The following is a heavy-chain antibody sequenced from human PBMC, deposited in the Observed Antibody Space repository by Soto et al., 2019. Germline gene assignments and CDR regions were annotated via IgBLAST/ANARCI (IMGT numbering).Heavy chain of an antibody. Sequence: QVQLVQSGAEVKKPGASVKVSCKASGYTFTSYVISWVRQAPGQGLEWMGWISAYNGNTNYAQKLQGRVTRTTDTSTSNAYMELRSLRSVDTVVYSCARPGGSMGELPSAFDYWGQGTLVTVSS. V-gene: IGHV1-18*01. CDR3: ARPGGSMGELPSAFDY. J-gene: IGHJ4*02. D-gene: IGHD3-16*01. CDR2: ISAYNGNT. CDR1: GYTFTSYV.